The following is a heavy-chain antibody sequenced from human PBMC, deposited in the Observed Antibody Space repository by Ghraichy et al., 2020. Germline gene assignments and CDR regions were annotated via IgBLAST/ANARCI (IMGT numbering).Heavy chain of an antibody. J-gene: IGHJ4*02. CDR2: IFYSGSS. D-gene: IGHD3-22*01. CDR3: ARQPVEMESLAYYFESTGYFYYFDH. CDR1: GDSVSSSTYY. V-gene: IGHV4-39*07. Sequence: SETLSLTCTVSGDSVSSSTYYWGWIRQPPGKGLEWIGSIFYSGSSFYNPSLRSRVTISVDTSKNQFSLKLTSVTAADTAVYYCARQPVEMESLAYYFESTGYFYYFDHWGQGTLVTVSS.